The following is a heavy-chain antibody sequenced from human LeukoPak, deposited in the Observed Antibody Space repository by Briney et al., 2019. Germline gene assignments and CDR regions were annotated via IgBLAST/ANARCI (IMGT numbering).Heavy chain of an antibody. CDR3: ARGLGYCTSTTCLLPFDY. D-gene: IGHD2-2*01. CDR2: IYSGGST. V-gene: IGHV3-53*01. Sequence: GGSLRLSCAASEFTVSTYYMTWVRQAPGKGLECVSVIYSGGSTYYADSVKGRFTVSRDNSKNTLYLQMNSLRAEDTAMYYCARGLGYCTSTTCLLPFDYWGQGTLVTASS. CDR1: EFTVSTYY. J-gene: IGHJ4*02.